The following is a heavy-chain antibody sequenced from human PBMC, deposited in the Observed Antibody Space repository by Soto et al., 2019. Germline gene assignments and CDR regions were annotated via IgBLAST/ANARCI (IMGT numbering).Heavy chain of an antibody. Sequence: TVSGGSLSSYYWSWIRQPPGKGLEWIGYIYYSGSTNYNPSLKSRVTISVDTSKNQFSLKLSSVTAADTAVHYCARVGAYYDFWSGYYTYHDAFDIWGQGTIVTVSS. D-gene: IGHD3-3*01. J-gene: IGHJ3*02. CDR3: ARVGAYYDFWSGYYTYHDAFDI. CDR2: IYYSGST. CDR1: GGSLSSYY. V-gene: IGHV4-59*01.